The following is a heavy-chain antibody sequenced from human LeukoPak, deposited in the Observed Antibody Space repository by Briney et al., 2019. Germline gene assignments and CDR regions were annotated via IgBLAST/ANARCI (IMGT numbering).Heavy chain of an antibody. CDR2: IKQDGSEK. J-gene: IGHJ4*02. CDR1: AFTFSSYW. V-gene: IGHV3-7*01. Sequence: PGGSLRLSCAASAFTFSSYWMSWVRQAPGKGLEWVANIKQDGSEKYYVDSVKGRFTISRDNAKNSLYLQMNSLRDDDTAVYYCARERIRYFDYWGQGTLVTVSS. CDR3: ARERIRYFDY.